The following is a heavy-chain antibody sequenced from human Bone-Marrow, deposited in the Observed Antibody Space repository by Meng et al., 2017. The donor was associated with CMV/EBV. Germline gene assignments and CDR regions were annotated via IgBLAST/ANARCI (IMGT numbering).Heavy chain of an antibody. D-gene: IGHD1-1*01. V-gene: IGHV3-48*03. Sequence: GESLKISCAASGFTVSSNYMTWVRQAPGKGLEWVSYISSSGITIYYADSVKGRFTISRDNAKNSLYLQMNSLRAEDTAVYYCARGLEDAGYYIPYWGQGTLVTVSS. CDR2: ISSSGITI. CDR1: GFTVSSNY. CDR3: ARGLEDAGYYIPY. J-gene: IGHJ4*02.